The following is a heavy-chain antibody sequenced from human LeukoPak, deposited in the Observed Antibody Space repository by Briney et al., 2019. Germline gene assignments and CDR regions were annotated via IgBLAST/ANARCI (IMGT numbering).Heavy chain of an antibody. D-gene: IGHD3-16*02. Sequence: GGSLRLSCVASGFTFSSYWMSWVRQAPGKGLEWVANIKQDGSEKYYVDSVKGRFTISRDNAKNSLYLQMNSLRAEDTAVYYCARGVWGSYRYTDYWGQGTLVTVSS. CDR1: GFTFSSYW. J-gene: IGHJ4*02. CDR2: IKQDGSEK. CDR3: ARGVWGSYRYTDY. V-gene: IGHV3-7*03.